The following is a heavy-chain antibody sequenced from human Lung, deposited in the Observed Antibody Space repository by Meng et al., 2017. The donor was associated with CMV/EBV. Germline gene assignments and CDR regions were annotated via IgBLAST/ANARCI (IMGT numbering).Heavy chain of an antibody. CDR1: GFTFSSYS. J-gene: IGHJ6*02. D-gene: IGHD3-9*01. CDR2: ISSSSSYI. Sequence: GESLKISCAASGFTFSSYSMNWVRQAPGKGLEWVSSISSSSSYIYYADSVKGRFTISRDNAKNSLYLQMNSLRAEDTAVYYCARDLYDILTGYYKGYYGMDVWXQGTTVXVSS. V-gene: IGHV3-21*01. CDR3: ARDLYDILTGYYKGYYGMDV.